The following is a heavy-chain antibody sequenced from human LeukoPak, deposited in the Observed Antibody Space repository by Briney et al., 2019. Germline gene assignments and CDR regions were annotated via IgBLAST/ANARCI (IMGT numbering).Heavy chain of an antibody. Sequence: SETLSLTCSVSSGSISSSSYYWGWIRQPPGKGLEWIGSIYYSGSTYYNPSLKSRVTISVDTSKNQFSLKLSSVTAADTAVYYCARRFGSGWFPRGFDYWGQGTLVTVSS. J-gene: IGHJ4*02. D-gene: IGHD6-19*01. CDR2: IYYSGST. CDR1: SGSISSSSYY. V-gene: IGHV4-39*01. CDR3: ARRFGSGWFPRGFDY.